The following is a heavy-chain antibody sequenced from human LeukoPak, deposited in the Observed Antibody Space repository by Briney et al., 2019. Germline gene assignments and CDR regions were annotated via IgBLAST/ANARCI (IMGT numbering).Heavy chain of an antibody. CDR3: ARDRAHDMITFGGVISPPDAFDI. D-gene: IGHD3-16*02. CDR1: GYSISSGYY. V-gene: IGHV4-38-2*02. J-gene: IGHJ3*02. CDR2: IYHSGST. Sequence: SETLSLTCAVSGYSISSGYYWGWIRQTPGKGLEWIGSIYHSGSTYYNPSLKSRVTISVDTSKNQFSLKLSSVTAADTAVYYCARDRAHDMITFGGVISPPDAFDIWGQGTMVTFSS.